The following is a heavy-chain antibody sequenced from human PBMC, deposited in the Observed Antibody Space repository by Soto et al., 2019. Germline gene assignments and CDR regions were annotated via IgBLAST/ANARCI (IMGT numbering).Heavy chain of an antibody. CDR2: TYYRSNWRH. Sequence: SQTLSLTCAISGDSVSSNTAAWNWIRSSPSRGLEWLGRTYYRSNWRHDYAVSVRSRITVNPDTSENHFSLQLNSVTPDDTAVYYCARGVAGSGFDLWGQGTLLTVSS. V-gene: IGHV6-1*01. J-gene: IGHJ4*02. CDR3: ARGVAGSGFDL. CDR1: GDSVSSNTAA. D-gene: IGHD6-19*01.